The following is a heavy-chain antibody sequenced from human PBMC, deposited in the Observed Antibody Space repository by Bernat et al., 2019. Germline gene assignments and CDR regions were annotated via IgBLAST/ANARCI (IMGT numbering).Heavy chain of an antibody. V-gene: IGHV1-18*01. J-gene: IGHJ6*02. CDR1: GYTFTSYG. CDR3: ARGRDVVVVAATPGRYYYYGMDV. D-gene: IGHD2-15*01. Sequence: QVQLVQSGAEVKKPGASVKVSCKASGYTFTSYGISWVRQAPGQGLEGMGWISAYNGNTNYAQKLQGRVTMTTDTSTSTAYMELRSLRSDDTAVYYCARGRDVVVVAATPGRYYYYGMDVWAKGPRSPSP. CDR2: ISAYNGNT.